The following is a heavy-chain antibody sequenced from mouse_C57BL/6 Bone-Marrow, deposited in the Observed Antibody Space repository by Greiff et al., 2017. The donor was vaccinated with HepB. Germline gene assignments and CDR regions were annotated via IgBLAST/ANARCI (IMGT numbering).Heavy chain of an antibody. CDR3: ARPGYVAWFAY. J-gene: IGHJ3*01. V-gene: IGHV5-6*01. CDR2: ISSGGSYT. CDR1: GFTFSSYG. D-gene: IGHD3-1*01. Sequence: EVQLVESGGDLVKPGGSLKLSCAASGFTFSSYGMSWVRQTPDKRLEWVATISSGGSYTYYPDSVKGRFTISRDNAKITLYLQMSSLKSEDTAMYYCARPGYVAWFAYWGQGTLVTVSA.